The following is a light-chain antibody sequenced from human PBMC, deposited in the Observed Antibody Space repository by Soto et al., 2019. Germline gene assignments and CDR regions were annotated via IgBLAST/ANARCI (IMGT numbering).Light chain of an antibody. CDR1: QSVTNM. Sequence: EIVMTQSPATLSVSPGERATLSCRASQSVTNMLAWYQQKPGQAPRLLISDASTRATGTPARFNGSGSGTEFTLTISSLQSEDFALYHCQQYNNWPGTFGQGTKVQI. CDR2: DAS. V-gene: IGKV3-15*01. J-gene: IGKJ1*01. CDR3: QQYNNWPGT.